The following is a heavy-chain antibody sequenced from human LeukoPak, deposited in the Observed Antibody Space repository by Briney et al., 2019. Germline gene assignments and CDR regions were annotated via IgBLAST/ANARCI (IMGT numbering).Heavy chain of an antibody. V-gene: IGHV1-2*02. CDR3: ARDLDSSGYYYGASDY. CDR2: INPDSGDT. J-gene: IGHJ4*02. D-gene: IGHD3-22*01. CDR1: GYILTGYY. Sequence: ASVKVSCKASGYILTGYYIHWVRQAPGQGLEWMGWINPDSGDTKYAQKFQGRVTMTRDTSNSTAYMELTGLRSDDTAVYYCARDLDSSGYYYGASDYWGQGTLVTVSS.